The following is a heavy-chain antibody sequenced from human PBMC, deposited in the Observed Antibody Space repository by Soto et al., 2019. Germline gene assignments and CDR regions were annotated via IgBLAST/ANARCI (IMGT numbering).Heavy chain of an antibody. Sequence: QVQLLVSGGGLVKAGGSLRLSCATSGFILEDYYMTWVRQAPGKGLEWVAYNSGRGGHEQFADSGKGRFTLSRDSAPSAVYLQMTGLKVEDTGMYFCARERTSGFSSGWYSDFWGQGSLVTVSS. CDR1: GFILEDYY. D-gene: IGHD6-19*01. J-gene: IGHJ4*02. V-gene: IGHV3-11*01. CDR3: ARERTSGFSSGWYSDF. CDR2: NSGRGGHE.